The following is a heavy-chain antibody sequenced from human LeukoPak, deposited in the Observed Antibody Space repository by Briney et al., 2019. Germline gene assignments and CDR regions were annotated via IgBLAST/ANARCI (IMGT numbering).Heavy chain of an antibody. CDR2: VYHTGGT. CDR3: ANYYDSSGYYLT. CDR1: GGSIGTYY. V-gene: IGHV4-59*08. J-gene: IGHJ4*02. D-gene: IGHD3-22*01. Sequence: PSETLSLTCTVSGGSIGTYYWTWIRQSPGRGLEWIGYVYHTGGTNSNPSLTSRVAISVDTSKNQISLKLSSVTAADTAVYYCANYYDSSGYYLTWGQGILVTVSS.